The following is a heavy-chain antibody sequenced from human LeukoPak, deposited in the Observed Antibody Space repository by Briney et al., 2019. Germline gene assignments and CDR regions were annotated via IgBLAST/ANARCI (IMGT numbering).Heavy chain of an antibody. V-gene: IGHV1-69*05. D-gene: IGHD3-22*01. CDR1: GGTFSSYA. Sequence: AASVKVSCKASGGTFSSYAISWVRQAPGQGLEWMGGIIPIFGTANYAQKFQGRVTITTDESTSTAYMELSSLRSEDTAVYYCASPTMNVRWFDPWGQGTLVTVSS. CDR2: IIPIFGTA. J-gene: IGHJ5*02. CDR3: ASPTMNVRWFDP.